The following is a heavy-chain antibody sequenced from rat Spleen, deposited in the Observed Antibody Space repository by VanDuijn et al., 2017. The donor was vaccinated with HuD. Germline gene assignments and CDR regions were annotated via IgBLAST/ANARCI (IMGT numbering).Heavy chain of an antibody. D-gene: IGHD1-6*01. CDR1: GFSLISYA. CDR3: ASGPSTTYYGWFAY. Sequence: QVQLKESGPGLVQPSQTLSLTCTVSGFSLISYAVNWVRQPPGKGLEWMGRIQSGGSTDYNSALKSRLSIRRDTSKSQVFLKMISLQTEDTALYFCASGPSTTYYGWFAYWGQGTLVTVS. V-gene: IGHV2-1*01. J-gene: IGHJ3*01. CDR2: IQSGGST.